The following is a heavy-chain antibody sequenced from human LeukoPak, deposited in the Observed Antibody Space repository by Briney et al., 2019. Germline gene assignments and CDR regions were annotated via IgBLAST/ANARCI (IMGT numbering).Heavy chain of an antibody. CDR1: GGSLSSSSYY. CDR2: IYYSGST. Sequence: SETLSLTCTVSGGSLSSSSYYWGWIRQPPGKGLEWIGSIYYSGSTYYNPSLKSRVTISVDTSKNQFSLKLSSVTAADTAVYYCARHTAVATVIADYYYGMDVWGQGTTVTVSS. D-gene: IGHD4-23*01. CDR3: ARHTAVATVIADYYYGMDV. J-gene: IGHJ6*02. V-gene: IGHV4-39*01.